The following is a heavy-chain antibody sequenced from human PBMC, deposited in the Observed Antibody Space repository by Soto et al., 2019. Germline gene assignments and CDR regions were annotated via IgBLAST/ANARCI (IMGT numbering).Heavy chain of an antibody. CDR2: IYYGGST. Sequence: PSETLSLTCTVSGASITSGDYYWSWIRQSPGKGLEWIGYIYYGGSTFYNPSLKTRISISIDTSKNQFSLKLSSVTAADTAVYYCARMVGYSSSWYGRGNWFDPWGQGTLVTVSS. CDR3: ARMVGYSSSWYGRGNWFDP. J-gene: IGHJ5*02. CDR1: GASITSGDYY. V-gene: IGHV4-30-4*01. D-gene: IGHD6-13*01.